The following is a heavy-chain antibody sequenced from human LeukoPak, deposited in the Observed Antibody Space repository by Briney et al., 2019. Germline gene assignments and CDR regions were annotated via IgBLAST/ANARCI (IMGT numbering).Heavy chain of an antibody. J-gene: IGHJ3*02. CDR3: ATHKGNAFDI. V-gene: IGHV4-59*01. CDR2: IYYSGST. CDR1: GGSISSYY. Sequence: TSETLSLTCTVSGGSISSYYWSWIRQPPGKGLEWIGYIYYSGSTNYNPSLKSRVTISVDTSKNQFPLKLSSVTAADTAVYYCATHKGNAFDIWGQGTMVTVSS.